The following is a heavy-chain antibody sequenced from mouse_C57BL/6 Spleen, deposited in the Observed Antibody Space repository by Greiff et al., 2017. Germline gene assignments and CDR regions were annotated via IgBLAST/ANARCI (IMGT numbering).Heavy chain of an antibody. V-gene: IGHV1-19*01. CDR2: INPYNGGT. J-gene: IGHJ1*03. D-gene: IGHD1-1*01. CDR3: ARTYYGSSPGYFDV. Sequence: VQLKESGPVLVKPGASVKMSCKASGYTFPDYYMNWVKQSHGTSLEWIGVINPYNGGTSSNQKFKGKATLTVDKASSTAYRELNSLTSEDSAVYDCARTYYGSSPGYFDVWGTGTTVTVSS. CDR1: GYTFPDYY.